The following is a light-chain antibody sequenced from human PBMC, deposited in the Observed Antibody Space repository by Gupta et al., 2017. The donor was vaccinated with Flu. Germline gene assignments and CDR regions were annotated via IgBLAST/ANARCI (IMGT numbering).Light chain of an antibody. J-gene: IGKJ4*01. CDR2: GAS. CDR1: QSVSSSY. V-gene: IGKV3-20*01. Sequence: EIVFTQSPGTLSLSPGERATLSCRASQSVSSSYLAGYQQKPGQAPRLLIYGASSRATGLPDRFSGSGSGTDFTLSISRLEPEDFAVYYCQQYGSSPPLTFGGGTKVEIK. CDR3: QQYGSSPPLT.